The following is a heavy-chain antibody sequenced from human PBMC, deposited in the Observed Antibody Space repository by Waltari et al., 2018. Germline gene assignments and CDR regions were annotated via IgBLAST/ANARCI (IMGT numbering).Heavy chain of an antibody. CDR3: AKDAFGNTYLDH. D-gene: IGHD3-10*01. Sequence: QVQLVESGGGVVQPGMSLRLSCAASGFSLGPYGMHWVRQAPGKGLEWVALICFGGGDSFYADSVRGRFTISRDNSKNTLYLDINSLRLDDTAIYYCAKDAFGNTYLDHWGQGTLVTVSS. V-gene: IGHV3-33*06. CDR1: GFSLGPYG. J-gene: IGHJ4*02. CDR2: ICFGGGDS.